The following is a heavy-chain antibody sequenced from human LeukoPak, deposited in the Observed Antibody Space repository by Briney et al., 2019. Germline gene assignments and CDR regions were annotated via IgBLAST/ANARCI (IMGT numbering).Heavy chain of an antibody. CDR1: GFTFSSYS. CDR3: ARARGYYYDSSSYFDY. D-gene: IGHD3-22*01. J-gene: IGHJ4*02. CDR2: ISSASGSI. V-gene: IGHV3-48*04. Sequence: GGSLRLSCAASGFTFSSYSMNWVRQAPGKGLEWVSYISSASGSIYYADSVKGRFTISRDNAKNSLYLQMNSLRAEDTAVYYCARARGYYYDSSSYFDYWGQGTLVTVSS.